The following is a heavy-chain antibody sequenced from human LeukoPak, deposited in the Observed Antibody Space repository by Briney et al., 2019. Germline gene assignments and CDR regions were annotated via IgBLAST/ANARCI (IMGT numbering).Heavy chain of an antibody. V-gene: IGHV1-69*15. CDR1: GGTFTSYA. Sequence: SVKVSCKTSGGTFTSYAITWVRQAPGQGLEWMGKVIPISGTTNYAQKFQGRVTFTADESTSTAYMELSSLRSEDTALYYCARKLRLGGNWFDPWGQGTLVTVSS. CDR2: VIPISGTT. CDR3: ARKLRLGGNWFDP. D-gene: IGHD1-26*01. J-gene: IGHJ5*02.